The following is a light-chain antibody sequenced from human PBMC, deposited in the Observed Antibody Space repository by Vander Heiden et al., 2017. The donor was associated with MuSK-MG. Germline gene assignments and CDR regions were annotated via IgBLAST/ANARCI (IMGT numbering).Light chain of an antibody. CDR2: DVS. V-gene: IGLV2-11*01. Sequence: QSALTQPRSVSGSPGQSVTISCTGTSSDVGGYNCSWYQQHPGKAPKLMIYDVSKRPSGVPDRFSGSKSGNTASLTISGLQAEDEADYYCCSYAGSYTFVVFGGGTKLTVL. J-gene: IGLJ2*01. CDR3: CSYAGSYTFVV. CDR1: SSDVGGYNC.